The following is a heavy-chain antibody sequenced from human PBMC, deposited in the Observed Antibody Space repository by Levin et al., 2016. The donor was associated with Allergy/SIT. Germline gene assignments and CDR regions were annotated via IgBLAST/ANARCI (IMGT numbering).Heavy chain of an antibody. CDR3: ARDAESYDSSGYYY. V-gene: IGHV1-2*02. J-gene: IGHJ4*02. D-gene: IGHD3-22*01. Sequence: WVRQAPGQGLEWMGWINPNSGGTNYAQKFQGRVTMTRDTSISTAYMELSRLRSDDTAVYYCARDAESYDSSGYYYWGQGTLVTVSS. CDR2: INPNSGGT.